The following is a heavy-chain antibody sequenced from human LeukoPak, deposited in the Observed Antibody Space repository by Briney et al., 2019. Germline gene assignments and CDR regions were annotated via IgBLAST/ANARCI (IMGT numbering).Heavy chain of an antibody. CDR3: ARGIVVVPAATSWFDP. Sequence: ASETLSLTCTVSGGSISSYYWSWIRQPPGKGLEWIGYIYYSGSTNYNPSLKSRVTISVDTSKNQFSLRLSSVTAADTAVYYCARGIVVVPAATSWFDPWGQGTLVTVSS. J-gene: IGHJ5*02. V-gene: IGHV4-59*01. CDR1: GGSISSYY. D-gene: IGHD2-2*01. CDR2: IYYSGST.